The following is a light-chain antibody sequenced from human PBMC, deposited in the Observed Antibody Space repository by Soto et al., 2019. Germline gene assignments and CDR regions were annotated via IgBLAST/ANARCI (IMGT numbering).Light chain of an antibody. CDR2: MAS. J-gene: IGKJ1*01. Sequence: DIQMTQSPSTLSASVGDRVTITCRASQSISMWLAWYQQKPGKAPELLIYMASNLKTGVPSRFSGSGSGTEFTLPISGLQPDDFATFYGQQYSTYPWTFGHGTRVEIK. CDR1: QSISMW. CDR3: QQYSTYPWT. V-gene: IGKV1-5*03.